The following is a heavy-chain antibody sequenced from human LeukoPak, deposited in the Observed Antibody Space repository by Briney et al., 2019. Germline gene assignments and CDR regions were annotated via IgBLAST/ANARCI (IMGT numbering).Heavy chain of an antibody. Sequence: PSETLSLTCAVYGGSFSGYYWSWIRQPPGKGLEWIGSIYYSGSTYYNPSLKSRVTISVDTSKNQFSLKLSSVTAADTAVYYCARAGVGSGYYPYYFDYWGQGTLVTVSS. J-gene: IGHJ4*02. CDR3: ARAGVGSGYYPYYFDY. D-gene: IGHD3-22*01. CDR2: IYYSGST. CDR1: GGSFSGYY. V-gene: IGHV4-34*01.